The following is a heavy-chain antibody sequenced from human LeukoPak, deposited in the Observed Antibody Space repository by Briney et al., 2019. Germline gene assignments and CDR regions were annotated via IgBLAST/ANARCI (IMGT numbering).Heavy chain of an antibody. V-gene: IGHV4-39*07. Sequence: PSETLSLTCTVSGDSISGSSDYWGWIRQPPGKGLEWIGSIYYSGSTNYNPPLKSRVTISVDTSRNQFSLRLSSVTAADTAVYYCARGLWFGDENPPYFDYWGQGILITVSS. J-gene: IGHJ4*02. CDR1: GDSISGSSDY. CDR2: IYYSGST. CDR3: ARGLWFGDENPPYFDY. D-gene: IGHD3-10*01.